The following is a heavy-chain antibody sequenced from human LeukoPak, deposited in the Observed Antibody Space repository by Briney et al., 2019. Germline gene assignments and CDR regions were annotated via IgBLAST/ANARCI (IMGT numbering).Heavy chain of an antibody. J-gene: IGHJ6*03. V-gene: IGHV4-59*01. D-gene: IGHD4-17*01. CDR3: ARVMTTVTTYYYYYMDV. CDR2: IYYSGST. Sequence: SETLSLTCTVSGGSISSYYWSWIRQPPGKGLEWIGYIYYSGSTNYNPSLKSRVTISVDTSKNQFSLKLSSVTAADTAVYYCARVMTTVTTYYYYYMDVWGKGTTVTVSS. CDR1: GGSISSYY.